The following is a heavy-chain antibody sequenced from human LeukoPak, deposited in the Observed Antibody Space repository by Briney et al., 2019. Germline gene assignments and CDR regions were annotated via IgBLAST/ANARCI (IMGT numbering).Heavy chain of an antibody. CDR1: GGSISSHY. V-gene: IGHV4-59*05. D-gene: IGHD6-19*01. CDR2: IYYSGST. Sequence: SETLSLTCTVSGGSISSHYWTWIRQSPVKGLEWIGSIYYSGSTYYNPSLKSRVTISVDTSKNQFSLKLSSVTAADTAVYYCAKTGRPNNSGWYRWFDPWGQGTLVTVSS. CDR3: AKTGRPNNSGWYRWFDP. J-gene: IGHJ5*02.